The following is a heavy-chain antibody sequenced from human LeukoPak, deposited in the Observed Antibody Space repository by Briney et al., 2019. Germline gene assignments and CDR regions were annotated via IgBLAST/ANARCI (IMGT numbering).Heavy chain of an antibody. D-gene: IGHD3-9*01. CDR3: AKVRSDYYDILTGNYNPLFDY. CDR2: IRGSGGGT. Sequence: GGSLRLSCAASGFTFSSNAMSWGRQAPGKGLEWVSAIRGSGGGTYYADSVKGRFTISRDNSKNTLYLQMNSLRAEDTAVYYCAKVRSDYYDILTGNYNPLFDYWGQGTLVTVSS. J-gene: IGHJ4*02. CDR1: GFTFSSNA. V-gene: IGHV3-23*01.